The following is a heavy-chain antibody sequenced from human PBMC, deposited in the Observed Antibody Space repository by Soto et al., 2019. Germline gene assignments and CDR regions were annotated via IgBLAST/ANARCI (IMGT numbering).Heavy chain of an antibody. Sequence: SVKVSCKASGGTFRNYGIGWVRQAPGQGLEWMGGIIPVSGTTNYAQKFQGRVTITADESTSTAYIEVSSLRSEDTAMFYCGRYCSGGSCHTLDYYGMDVWGQGTTVTVSS. CDR2: IIPVSGTT. CDR3: GRYCSGGSCHTLDYYGMDV. V-gene: IGHV1-69*13. J-gene: IGHJ6*02. D-gene: IGHD2-15*01. CDR1: GGTFRNYG.